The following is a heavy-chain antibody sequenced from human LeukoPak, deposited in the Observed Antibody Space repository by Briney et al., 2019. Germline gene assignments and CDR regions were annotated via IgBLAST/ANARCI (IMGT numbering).Heavy chain of an antibody. CDR3: TRRLMTTVNDY. D-gene: IGHD4-17*01. Sequence: PGGSLRLSCAASGFTFSSYWMSWVRQAPGKGLEWVANIKQDGSEKYYVDSVKGRFTISRDDSENTAYLQMNSLKTEDTAIYYCTRRLMTTVNDYWGQGTLVTVSS. CDR1: GFTFSSYW. V-gene: IGHV3-7*03. J-gene: IGHJ4*02. CDR2: IKQDGSEK.